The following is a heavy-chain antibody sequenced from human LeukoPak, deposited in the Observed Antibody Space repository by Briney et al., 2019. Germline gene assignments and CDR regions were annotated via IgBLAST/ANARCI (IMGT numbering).Heavy chain of an antibody. CDR2: ISGSGGTT. D-gene: IGHD3-16*01. CDR3: VLRGGATDY. CDR1: GFXFSSFV. V-gene: IGHV3-23*01. J-gene: IGHJ4*02. Sequence: GGSLRLSCAASGFXFSSFVLNWVRQAPGKGLEWVSTISGSGGTTYYADSVKGRFTISRDNSKNTLYLQMNSLRAEDTAVYYCVLRGGATDYWGQGTLVTVSS.